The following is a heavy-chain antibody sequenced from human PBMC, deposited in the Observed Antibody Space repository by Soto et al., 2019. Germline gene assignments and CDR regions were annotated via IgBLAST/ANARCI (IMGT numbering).Heavy chain of an antibody. CDR1: GDTFNTFA. CDR3: ARSPGITGTRASQYAMDV. Sequence: QVQLVQSGAEVKKPGSSVRVSCKASGDTFNTFAISWVRQAPGQGLEWMGGTIPIFGTPDYAQQFPGRVTISADESTSTAYLELRSLRSEDTAVYYCARSPGITGTRASQYAMDVWGQGTTVTVSS. J-gene: IGHJ6*02. D-gene: IGHD1-20*01. CDR2: TIPIFGTP. V-gene: IGHV1-69*01.